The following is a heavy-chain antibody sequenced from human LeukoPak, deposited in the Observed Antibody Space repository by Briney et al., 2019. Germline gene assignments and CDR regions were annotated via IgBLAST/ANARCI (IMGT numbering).Heavy chain of an antibody. D-gene: IGHD6-6*01. CDR1: GGSFSGYY. CDR2: INHSGST. Sequence: PSETLSLTCAVYGGSFSGYYWSWIRPPPGKGLEWIGEINHSGSTNYNPSLKSRVTISVDTSKNQFSLKLSSVTAADTAVYYCARGHGRRLYSSSSRPVVRYFDLWGRGTLVSVSS. V-gene: IGHV4-34*01. CDR3: ARGHGRRLYSSSSRPVVRYFDL. J-gene: IGHJ2*01.